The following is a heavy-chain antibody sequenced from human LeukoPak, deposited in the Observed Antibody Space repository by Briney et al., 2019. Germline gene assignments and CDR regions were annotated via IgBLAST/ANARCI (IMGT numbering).Heavy chain of an antibody. D-gene: IGHD2/OR15-2a*01. CDR3: ARVGFYYFGDY. CDR1: GGSITSSQW. J-gene: IGHJ4*02. V-gene: IGHV4-4*01. CDR2: IYHTGTT. Sequence: SETLSLTCAVSGGSITSSQWWWCRRQSRGKRLEWIAVIYHTGTTNNTPPTSSLTTLSVDTTNNLFSMMRSAVTAAAAAVYCCARVGFYYFGDYWGQGTLVTVSS.